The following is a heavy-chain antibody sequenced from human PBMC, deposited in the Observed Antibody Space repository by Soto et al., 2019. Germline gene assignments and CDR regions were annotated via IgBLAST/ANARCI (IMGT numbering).Heavy chain of an antibody. D-gene: IGHD4-17*01. Sequence: EVHLEESGGGLVQPGGSLRLSCAASGFTFSSYWMNWVRQAPGKGLEWVANINQDGSDYNHVASVKGRFTISRDNSNSTLYLQMDSLRGEDTAVYYCAKDSTVTTSLYFYYYGFDVWGQGTTVTVSS. J-gene: IGHJ6*02. CDR1: GFTFSSYW. CDR3: AKDSTVTTSLYFYYYGFDV. CDR2: INQDGSDY. V-gene: IGHV3-7*03.